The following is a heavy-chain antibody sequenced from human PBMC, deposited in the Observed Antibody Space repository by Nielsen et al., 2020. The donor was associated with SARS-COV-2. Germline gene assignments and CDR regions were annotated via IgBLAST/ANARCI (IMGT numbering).Heavy chain of an antibody. CDR2: ISYDGSNK. CDR1: GFTFSSYA. Sequence: GGSLRLSCAASGFTFSSYAMHWVRQAPGKGLEWVAVISYDGSNKYYADSVKGRFTISRDNSKNTLYLQMNSLRAEDTAVYYCARDEEDIVLMVYAIPTVTGMDVWGQGTTVTVSS. D-gene: IGHD2-8*01. CDR3: ARDEEDIVLMVYAIPTVTGMDV. V-gene: IGHV3-30-3*01. J-gene: IGHJ6*02.